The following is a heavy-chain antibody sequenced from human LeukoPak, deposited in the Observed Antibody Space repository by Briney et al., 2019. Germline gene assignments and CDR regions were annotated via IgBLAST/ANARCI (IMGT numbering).Heavy chain of an antibody. CDR1: SGSIFSSNW. Sequence: PSGTLSLTCAVSSGSIFSSNWWSWVRQPPGKGLEWIGQIFHSGSTSYSPSLKSRVTITLDKSKNQFSLNLTSVTAADTAVYYCARVGQDRPWVGWFDPWGQGTLVTVSS. D-gene: IGHD6-6*01. J-gene: IGHJ5*02. CDR3: ARVGQDRPWVGWFDP. CDR2: IFHSGST. V-gene: IGHV4-4*02.